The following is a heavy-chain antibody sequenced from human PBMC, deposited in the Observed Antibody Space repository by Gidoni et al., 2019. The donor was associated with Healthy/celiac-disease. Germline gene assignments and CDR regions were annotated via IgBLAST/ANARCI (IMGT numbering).Heavy chain of an antibody. Sequence: EVQLVETGGVLIQTGWSLRLSCAASGFTVSSNYMSWVRQAPWKGLEWVSVIYSGGSTYYADSVKGRFTISRDNSKNTLLLQMNSLRAEDTAVSYCARDPRAGNFDYWGHGTLVTVSS. J-gene: IGHJ4*01. CDR3: ARDPRAGNFDY. CDR1: GFTVSSNY. D-gene: IGHD6-19*01. CDR2: IYSGGST. V-gene: IGHV3-53*02.